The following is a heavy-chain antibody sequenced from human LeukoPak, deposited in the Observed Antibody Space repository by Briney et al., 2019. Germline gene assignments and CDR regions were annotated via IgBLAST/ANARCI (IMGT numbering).Heavy chain of an antibody. J-gene: IGHJ4*02. D-gene: IGHD3-22*01. CDR3: ARSSQYYYDSSGYWRN. Sequence: GGSLRLSWAASGFTFSDYYMSWIRQAPGKGLEWVSYISSSGSTIYYADSVKGRFTISRDNAKNSLYLQMNSLRAENTAVYYCARSSQYYYDSSGYWRNWGQGTLVTVSS. CDR1: GFTFSDYY. CDR2: ISSSGSTI. V-gene: IGHV3-11*01.